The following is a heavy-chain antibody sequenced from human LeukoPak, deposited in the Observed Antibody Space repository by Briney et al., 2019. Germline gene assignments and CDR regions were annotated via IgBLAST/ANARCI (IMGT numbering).Heavy chain of an antibody. V-gene: IGHV3-21*01. J-gene: IGHJ4*02. CDR2: ISSSSSYI. CDR3: AVWLAHGELYY. Sequence: GGSLRLSCVASGFTFSSYSMNWVRQAPGKGLEWVSSISSSSSYIYYADSVKGRFTISRDNAKNSLYLQMNSLRAEDTAVYYCAVWLAHGELYYWGQGTLVTVSS. CDR1: GFTFSSYS. D-gene: IGHD3-10*01.